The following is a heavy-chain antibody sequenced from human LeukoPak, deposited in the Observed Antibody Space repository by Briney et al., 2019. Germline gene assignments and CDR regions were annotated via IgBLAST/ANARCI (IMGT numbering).Heavy chain of an antibody. CDR2: INPNSGGT. CDR1: GYTFTGYY. J-gene: IGHJ4*02. D-gene: IGHD3-3*01. CDR3: AQSSLIGITIFGVVNIPPIDY. Sequence: GASVKVSCKASGYTFTGYYMHWVRQAPGQGLEWMGWINPNSGGTNYAQKFQGRVTMTRDTSISTAYMELSRLRSDDTAVYYCAQSSLIGITIFGVVNIPPIDYWGQGTLVTVSS. V-gene: IGHV1-2*02.